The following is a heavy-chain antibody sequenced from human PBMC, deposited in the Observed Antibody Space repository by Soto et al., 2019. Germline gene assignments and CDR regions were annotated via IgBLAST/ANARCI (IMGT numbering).Heavy chain of an antibody. CDR2: IYFTGGT. CDR3: AGTPGRLGWFDP. J-gene: IGHJ5*02. CDR1: GASISSYY. D-gene: IGHD2-15*01. Sequence: SETLSLTCTVSGASISSYYWSWIRQPPGKGLEWIGYIYFTGGTYFNPSLKSRVTISLDTSKNQFSLMLSSVTAADTAVYYCAGTPGRLGWFDPWGQGTLVTVSS. V-gene: IGHV4-59*12.